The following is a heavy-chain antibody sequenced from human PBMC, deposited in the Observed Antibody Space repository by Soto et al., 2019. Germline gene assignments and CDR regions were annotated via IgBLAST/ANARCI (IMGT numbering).Heavy chain of an antibody. CDR2: IYYSGST. CDR1: GGSISSSSYY. Sequence: QLQLQESGPGLVKPSETLSLTCTVSGGSISSSSYYWGWIRQPPGKGLEWIGSIYYSGSTYYNPSLKSRVTIAVETSKNQFSLKLSSVTAADTAVYYCARLPRGYCSGGSCWTYYFDYWGQGTLVTVSS. D-gene: IGHD2-15*01. J-gene: IGHJ4*02. CDR3: ARLPRGYCSGGSCWTYYFDY. V-gene: IGHV4-39*01.